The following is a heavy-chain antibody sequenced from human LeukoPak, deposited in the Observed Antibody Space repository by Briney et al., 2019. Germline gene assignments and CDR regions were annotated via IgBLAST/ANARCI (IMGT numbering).Heavy chain of an antibody. CDR1: GFTFSSYW. Sequence: GGSLRLSCAASGFTFSSYWMNWVRQAPGKGLEWVANMNHDGSEKYQIDSVKGRFTISRDNAKNLLYLQMNSLRVEDTAIYYCVRYFYDSYTSSFRFDSWGQGTLVTVSS. CDR3: VRYFYDSYTSSFRFDS. V-gene: IGHV3-7*03. CDR2: MNHDGSEK. J-gene: IGHJ5*01. D-gene: IGHD3-16*01.